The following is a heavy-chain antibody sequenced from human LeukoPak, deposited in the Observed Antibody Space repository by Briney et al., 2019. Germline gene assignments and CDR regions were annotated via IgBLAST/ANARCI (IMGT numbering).Heavy chain of an antibody. CDR2: ISAYNGNT. CDR1: GYTFTSYG. D-gene: IGHD3-10*01. Sequence: ASVKVSCKASGYTFTSYGISWVRQAPGQGLEWMGWISAYNGNTNYAQKLQGRVTMTTDTSTSTAYMELRSLRSDDTAVYYCARDISRFGELLFDYWGQGTLVTVSS. CDR3: ARDISRFGELLFDY. V-gene: IGHV1-18*01. J-gene: IGHJ4*02.